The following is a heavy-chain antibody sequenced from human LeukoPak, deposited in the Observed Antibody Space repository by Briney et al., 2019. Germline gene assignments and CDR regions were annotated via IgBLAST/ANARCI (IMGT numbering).Heavy chain of an antibody. J-gene: IGHJ6*02. CDR3: AKSWVKQRPQAYYYYGMDV. Sequence: GGSLRLSCAASGFTFDNYAMHWVRQAPGKGLEWVSGISWNSGSIGYVDSVKGRFTISRDNAKNSLYLQLNSLRAEDTALYYCAKSWVKQRPQAYYYYGMDVWGQGTTVTVSS. D-gene: IGHD6-25*01. CDR2: ISWNSGSI. V-gene: IGHV3-9*01. CDR1: GFTFDNYA.